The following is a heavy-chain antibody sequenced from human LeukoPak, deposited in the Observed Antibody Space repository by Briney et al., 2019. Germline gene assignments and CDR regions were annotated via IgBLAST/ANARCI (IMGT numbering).Heavy chain of an antibody. V-gene: IGHV1-18*01. CDR2: ISAYNGNT. CDR3: ARDQYQLLGDY. CDR1: GYTFTSDG. Sequence: GASVNVSCKASGYTFTSDGISWVRQAAGQGLERMGWISAYNGNTNYAQKLQGRVTMTTDTSTSTAYMELRSLRSDDTAVYYCARDQYQLLGDYWGQGTLVTVSS. D-gene: IGHD2-2*01. J-gene: IGHJ4*02.